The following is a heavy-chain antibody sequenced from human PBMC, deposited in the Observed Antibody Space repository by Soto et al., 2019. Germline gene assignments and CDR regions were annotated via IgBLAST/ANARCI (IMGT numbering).Heavy chain of an antibody. CDR1: GFTFSSYA. J-gene: IGHJ4*02. CDR3: AKDQGSVGSSFDY. Sequence: PGGCLRLSCVASGFTFSSYAVIWVRQAPGKGLEWVSTISASGSSTYYADSVKGRFTISRDNSKNTLFLQVNSLRAEDTAVYYCAKDQGSVGSSFDYWGQGTLVTVSS. CDR2: ISASGSST. V-gene: IGHV3-23*01. D-gene: IGHD6-13*01.